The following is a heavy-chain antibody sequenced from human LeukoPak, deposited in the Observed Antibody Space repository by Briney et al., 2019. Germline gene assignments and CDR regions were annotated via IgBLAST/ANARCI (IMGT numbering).Heavy chain of an antibody. D-gene: IGHD2-2*01. J-gene: IGHJ4*02. CDR1: GFTFSSYA. CDR3: AKRYCSSTSCSLFDY. CDR2: ISGSGGTT. V-gene: IGHV3-23*01. Sequence: GGSLRLSCAASGFTFSSYAMSWVRQAPGKGLEWVSAISGSGGTTYYADSVKGRFTISRDNSKKTLYLQMDSLRAEDTAIYYCAKRYCSSTSCSLFDYWGQGTLVTVSS.